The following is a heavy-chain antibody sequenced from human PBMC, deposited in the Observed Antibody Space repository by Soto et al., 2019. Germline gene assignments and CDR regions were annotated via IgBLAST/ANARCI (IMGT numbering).Heavy chain of an antibody. J-gene: IGHJ6*02. Sequence: ASVKVSCKASGFPFTSSAVQWVRQARGQRLEWIGWIVVGSGNTNYAQKFQERVTITRDMSTSTAYMELSSLRSEDTAVYYCAADQVEWLLYYYYGMDVWGQGTTVTVSS. D-gene: IGHD3-3*01. CDR2: IVVGSGNT. V-gene: IGHV1-58*01. CDR3: AADQVEWLLYYYYGMDV. CDR1: GFPFTSSA.